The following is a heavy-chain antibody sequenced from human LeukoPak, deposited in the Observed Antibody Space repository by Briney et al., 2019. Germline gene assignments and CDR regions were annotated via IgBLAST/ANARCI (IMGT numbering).Heavy chain of an antibody. CDR1: GYTFTSYD. J-gene: IGHJ4*02. CDR2: IIPIFGTA. CDR3: ARDPDCGGDCSPDY. V-gene: IGHV1-69*13. D-gene: IGHD2-21*01. Sequence: ASVKVSCKASGYTFTSYDVNWVRQAPGQGLEWMGGIIPIFGTANYAQKFQGRVTITADESTSTAYMELSSLRSEDTAVYYCARDPDCGGDCSPDYWGQGTLVTVSS.